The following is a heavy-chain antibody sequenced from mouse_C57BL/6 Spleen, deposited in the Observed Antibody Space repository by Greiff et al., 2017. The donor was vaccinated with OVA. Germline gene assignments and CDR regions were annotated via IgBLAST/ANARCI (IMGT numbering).Heavy chain of an antibody. D-gene: IGHD1-1*01. Sequence: EVQLQQSGGDLVKPGGSLKLSCAASGFTFSSYGMSWVRQTPDKRLEWVATISSGGSYTYYPDSVKGRFTISRDNAKNTLYLQMSSLKSEDTAMYYCASHYGSSWGFAYWGQGTLVTVSA. CDR1: GFTFSSYG. V-gene: IGHV5-6*01. J-gene: IGHJ3*01. CDR3: ASHYGSSWGFAY. CDR2: ISSGGSYT.